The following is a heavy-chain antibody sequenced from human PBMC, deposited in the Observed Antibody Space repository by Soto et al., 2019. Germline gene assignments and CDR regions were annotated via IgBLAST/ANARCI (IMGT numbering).Heavy chain of an antibody. CDR2: IIPIFGTA. CDR1: GGTFSSYA. V-gene: IGHV1-69*06. Sequence: ASVKVSCKASGGTFSSYAISWVRQAPGQGLEWMGGIIPIFGTANYAQKFQGRVTITADKSTSTAYMELSSLRSEDTAVYYCARDRSSAYCSSTSRYALGYYYYGMDVWGQGPMVTVSS. CDR3: ARDRSSAYCSSTSRYALGYYYYGMDV. D-gene: IGHD2-2*01. J-gene: IGHJ6*02.